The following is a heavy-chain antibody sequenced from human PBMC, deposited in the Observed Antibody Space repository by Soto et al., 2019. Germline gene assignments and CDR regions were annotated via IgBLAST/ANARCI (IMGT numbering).Heavy chain of an antibody. V-gene: IGHV4-4*07. CDR1: GGPIRSYY. CDR2: IYSSGST. CDR3: VRESSSSIRDFFDY. Sequence: HVQLQESGPGLVKPSETLSLTCTVSGGPIRSYYWSWIRQPAGKGLEWLGRIYSSGSTTYNPSLKSRITMSLATSKNLFSLKLSSVTAADTAVYFCVRESSSSIRDFFDYWGQGTLITVSS. J-gene: IGHJ4*02.